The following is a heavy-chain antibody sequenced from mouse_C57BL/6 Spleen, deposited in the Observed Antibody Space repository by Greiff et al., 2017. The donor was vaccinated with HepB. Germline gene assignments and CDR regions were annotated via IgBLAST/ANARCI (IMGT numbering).Heavy chain of an antibody. CDR2: ISYDGSN. D-gene: IGHD2-4*01. CDR1: GYSITSGYY. Sequence: ESGPGLVKPSQSLSLTCSVTGYSITSGYYWNWIRQFPGNKLEWMGYISYDGSNNYNPSLKNRISITRDTSKNQFFLKLNSVTTEDTATYYCARERDYDVFDYWGQGTTLTVSS. V-gene: IGHV3-6*01. CDR3: ARERDYDVFDY. J-gene: IGHJ2*01.